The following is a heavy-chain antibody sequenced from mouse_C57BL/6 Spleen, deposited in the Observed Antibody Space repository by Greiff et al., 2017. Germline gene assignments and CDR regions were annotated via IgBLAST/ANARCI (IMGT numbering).Heavy chain of an antibody. Sequence: EVQLVESGGGLVKPGGSLTLSCAASGYTFSDYGMHWVRQAPEKGLEWVAYISSGSSTIYYAATVKGRVTIPRDNAKNTLYLKMSSLRSEDTAMYYCARDDGDEVSRFAYWGQGTLVTVSA. CDR2: ISSGSSTI. CDR1: GYTFSDYG. CDR3: ARDDGDEVSRFAY. D-gene: IGHD2-3*01. J-gene: IGHJ3*01. V-gene: IGHV5-17*01.